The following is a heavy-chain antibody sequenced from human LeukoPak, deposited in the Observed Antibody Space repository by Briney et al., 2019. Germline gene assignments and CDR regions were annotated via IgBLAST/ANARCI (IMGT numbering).Heavy chain of an antibody. Sequence: SETLSLTCAVYGGSFSGYYWNWIRQPPWKGLEWIGEINHSGRTNYNPSLKSRVTISVDTSKKQFSLKLSSVTAADTAVYYCARGVDYYGVWGQGTLVTVSS. V-gene: IGHV4-34*01. D-gene: IGHD3-10*01. CDR2: INHSGRT. J-gene: IGHJ4*02. CDR3: ARGVDYYGV. CDR1: GGSFSGYY.